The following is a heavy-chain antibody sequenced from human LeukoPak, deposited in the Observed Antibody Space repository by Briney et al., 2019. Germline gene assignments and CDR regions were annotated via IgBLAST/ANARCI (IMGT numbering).Heavy chain of an antibody. V-gene: IGHV4-31*03. CDR2: IYYSGST. J-gene: IGHJ4*02. CDR3: ASASSSSANFDY. D-gene: IGHD6-6*01. Sequence: SQTLSLTCTVSGGSISSGGHYWSWIRQHPGKGLEWIGYIYYSGSTYYNPSLKSRVTISVDTSKNQFSLKLSSVTAADTAVYYCASASSSSANFDYWGQGTLVTVSS. CDR1: GGSISSGGHY.